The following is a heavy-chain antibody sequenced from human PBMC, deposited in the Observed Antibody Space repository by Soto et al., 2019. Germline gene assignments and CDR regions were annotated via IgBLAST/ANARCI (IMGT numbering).Heavy chain of an antibody. Sequence: QTLSLTCTVSGGSISSGDYSWSWVRQSPGKGLEWIGHIYNSGITYYNPSLKSRVVISIDTSRNQFSLRLNSLTAADRAVYFCARRVTVFGLVSRFWFDPWGQGTVVTVS. CDR1: GGSISSGDYS. CDR2: IYNSGIT. CDR3: ARRVTVFGLVSRFWFDP. J-gene: IGHJ5*02. D-gene: IGHD3-3*01. V-gene: IGHV4-30-4*01.